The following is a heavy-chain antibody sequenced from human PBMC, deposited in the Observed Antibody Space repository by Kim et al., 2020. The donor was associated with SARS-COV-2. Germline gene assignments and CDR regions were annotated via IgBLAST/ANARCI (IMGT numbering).Heavy chain of an antibody. D-gene: IGHD6-13*01. CDR3: GRDYSD. CDR2: IKEDGSGK. V-gene: IGHV3-7*01. CDR1: GFTFTKYW. Sequence: GGSLRLSCVASGFTFTKYWMSWVRQAPEKGLEWVANIKEDGSGKYYVDSVKGRFTISRDNAKNSLYLQMNSLRVEDTAIYFCGRDYSDWGQGTLVTVSS. J-gene: IGHJ4*02.